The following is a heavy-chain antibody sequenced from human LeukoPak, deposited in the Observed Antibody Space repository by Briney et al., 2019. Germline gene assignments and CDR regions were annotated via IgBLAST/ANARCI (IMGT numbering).Heavy chain of an antibody. CDR3: AKDLGPGGYYPVYDY. D-gene: IGHD3-22*01. CDR1: VFTLDDNS. Sequence: GRSLRLSCAASVFTLDDNSMRWVRQARWKGLEWVSGISWNSGSIGYADSVKGRFTISRDNAKNSLYLQMNSLRAEDTALYYCAKDLGPGGYYPVYDYWGQGTLVTVSS. J-gene: IGHJ4*02. CDR2: ISWNSGSI. V-gene: IGHV3-9*01.